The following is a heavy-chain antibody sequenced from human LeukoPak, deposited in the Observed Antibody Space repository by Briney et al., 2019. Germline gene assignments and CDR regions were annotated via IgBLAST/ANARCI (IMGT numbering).Heavy chain of an antibody. CDR3: ARADIVVVPAAIYFQH. V-gene: IGHV3-7*01. CDR2: IKEDGSEK. Sequence: GGSLRLSCAASGFTFNRDWTAWVRQAPGKGLEWVANIKEDGSEKNYVDSVKGRFTISRDNAVNSVYLQMNSLRAEDTAVYYCARADIVVVPAAIYFQHWGQGTLVTVSS. J-gene: IGHJ1*01. D-gene: IGHD2-2*01. CDR1: GFTFNRDW.